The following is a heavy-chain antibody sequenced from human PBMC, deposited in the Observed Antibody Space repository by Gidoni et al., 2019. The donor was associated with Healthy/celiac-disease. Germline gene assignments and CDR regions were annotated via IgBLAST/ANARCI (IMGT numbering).Heavy chain of an antibody. Sequence: FSGYYWSWIRQPPGKGLEWIGEIIHSGSTNYNPSLKSRVTIIVDTSKNQFSLKLRSVTAADTAVYYCARSRGTGADIFDSWGQGTLVTVSS. CDR3: ARSRGTGADIFDS. D-gene: IGHD1-26*01. CDR2: IIHSGST. V-gene: IGHV4-34*12. CDR1: FSGYY. J-gene: IGHJ4*02.